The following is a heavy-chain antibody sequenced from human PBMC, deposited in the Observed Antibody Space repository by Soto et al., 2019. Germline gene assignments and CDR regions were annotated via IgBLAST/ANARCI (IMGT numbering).Heavy chain of an antibody. CDR1: GYGFTRYW. V-gene: IGHV5-10-1*01. CDR2: IDPSDSYT. J-gene: IGHJ4*02. CDR3: ARDPRSAYYHDH. Sequence: GESLKISCKGSGYGFTRYWINWVRQMPGKGLEWMGRIDPSDSYTDYSPAFQGHVSISADKSISTVYLQWSSLKDSDTAIYYCARDPRSAYYHDHWGQGTLVTVSS. D-gene: IGHD3-3*01.